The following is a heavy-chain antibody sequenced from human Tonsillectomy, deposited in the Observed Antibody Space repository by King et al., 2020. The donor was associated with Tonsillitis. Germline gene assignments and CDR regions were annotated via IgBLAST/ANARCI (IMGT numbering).Heavy chain of an antibody. Sequence: QLQESGPGLVKPSETLSLTCTVSGGSISSYYWSWIRQPPGKGLEWIGYIYYSGSTNYNPSLKSRVTISVDPSKNQFSLKLSSVTAAETAVYYCARENWNAGSEYYFDYWGQGTLVTVSS. D-gene: IGHD1-1*01. V-gene: IGHV4-59*01. CDR2: IYYSGST. CDR3: ARENWNAGSEYYFDY. CDR1: GGSISSYY. J-gene: IGHJ4*02.